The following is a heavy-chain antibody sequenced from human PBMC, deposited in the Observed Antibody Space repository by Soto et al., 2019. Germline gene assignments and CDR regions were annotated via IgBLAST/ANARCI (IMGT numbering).Heavy chain of an antibody. D-gene: IGHD3-10*01. J-gene: IGHJ4*02. CDR3: ARDFGSAIETYGPAY. Sequence: SVKVSCKASGGTFSSYTISWVRQAPGQGLEWMGRIIPILGIANYAQKFQGRVTITADKSTSTAYMELSSLRSEDTAVYYCARDFGSAIETYGPAYWGQGTLVT. CDR1: GGTFSSYT. CDR2: IIPILGIA. V-gene: IGHV1-69*04.